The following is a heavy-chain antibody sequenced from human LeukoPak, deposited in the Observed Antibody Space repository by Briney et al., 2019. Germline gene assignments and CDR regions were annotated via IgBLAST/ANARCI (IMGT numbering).Heavy chain of an antibody. V-gene: IGHV3-53*01. Sequence: AGGSLRLSCAASGLTVSGSYLTWVRQAPGKGLEWVSVIYSGGSTYYADSVKGRFTISRDNSKNTLYLQMSSLRAEDTAVYYCAKSRTGWPRDNIDYWGQGTLVTVSS. CDR2: IYSGGST. CDR3: AKSRTGWPRDNIDY. J-gene: IGHJ4*02. D-gene: IGHD6-19*01. CDR1: GLTVSGSY.